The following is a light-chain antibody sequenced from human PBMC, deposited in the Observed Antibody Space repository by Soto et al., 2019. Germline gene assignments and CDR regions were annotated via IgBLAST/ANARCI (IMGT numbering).Light chain of an antibody. CDR3: SSYTSSDTLV. CDR1: TSDVGLYNY. V-gene: IGLV2-14*01. J-gene: IGLJ2*01. CDR2: EVS. Sequence: QSVLTQPASVSGSPGQSITISCTGTTSDVGLYNYVSWYQQHPGKAPKLMISEVSNRPTGVSIRFSGSKSGNTASLTISGLQAEDEADYYCSSYTSSDTLVFGAGTKGTVL.